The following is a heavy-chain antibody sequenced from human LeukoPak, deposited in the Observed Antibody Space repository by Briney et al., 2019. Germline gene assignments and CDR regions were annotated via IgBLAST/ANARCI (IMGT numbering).Heavy chain of an antibody. V-gene: IGHV4-59*12. J-gene: IGHJ4*02. CDR1: GGSISDYS. Sequence: PSETLSLTCTVSGGSISDYSWSWIRQPPGKGLEWIGNIYYSGSANHNPSLKSRVTMSVDTSKNQFSLKLSSVTAADTAVYYCARDPDSSGWIDYWGQGTLVTVSS. D-gene: IGHD6-19*01. CDR3: ARDPDSSGWIDY. CDR2: IYYSGSA.